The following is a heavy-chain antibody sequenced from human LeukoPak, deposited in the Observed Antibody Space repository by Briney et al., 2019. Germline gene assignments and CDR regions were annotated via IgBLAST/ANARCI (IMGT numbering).Heavy chain of an antibody. J-gene: IGHJ3*01. CDR1: GFTFNNAW. Sequence: GGSLRLSCAASGFTFNNAWMHWVRQAPGKGLEWVGLIDTKTDGGTTAYAAPVKGRFTISRGDSKNTLYLQMNSLKSEDTAVYYCTTIGPIYDLVWGHGTMVTVSS. D-gene: IGHD3-3*01. V-gene: IGHV3-15*04. CDR2: IDTKTDGGTT. CDR3: TTIGPIYDLV.